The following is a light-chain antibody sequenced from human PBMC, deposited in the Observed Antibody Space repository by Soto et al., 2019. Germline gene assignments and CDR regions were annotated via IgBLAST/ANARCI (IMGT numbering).Light chain of an antibody. CDR3: QQYNSYPVT. CDR1: QSITNW. V-gene: IGKV1-5*03. Sequence: DIQMTQSPSTLSASVGDRVTITCRASQSITNWLAWYQQKPGKAPKFLIYKASNLESGVPSRFSGSGAGTEFTLTISSLQPDDCATYYCQQYNSYPVTFGGGTKVEI. J-gene: IGKJ4*01. CDR2: KAS.